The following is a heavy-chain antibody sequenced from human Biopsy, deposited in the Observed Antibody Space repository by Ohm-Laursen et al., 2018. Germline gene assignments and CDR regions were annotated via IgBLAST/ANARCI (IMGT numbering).Heavy chain of an antibody. CDR1: GFTFGEHP. V-gene: IGHV3-23*01. CDR2: LSGGGGST. Sequence: SLRLSCSASGFTFGEHPMTWVRQAPGKGLEWVSALSGGGGSTYYAASVKGRFTVSRDNSQNTLYLQMNNLRAEDTAVYYCAKVGGPSYGDYVYFDFWGQGALVTVSS. D-gene: IGHD4-17*01. J-gene: IGHJ4*02. CDR3: AKVGGPSYGDYVYFDF.